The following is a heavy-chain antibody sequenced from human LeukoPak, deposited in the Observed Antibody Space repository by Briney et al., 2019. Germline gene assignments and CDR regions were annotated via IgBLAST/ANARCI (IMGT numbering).Heavy chain of an antibody. CDR3: ARRPIIAVAGTAYNWFDP. CDR1: GGSISSYY. D-gene: IGHD6-19*01. V-gene: IGHV4-59*01. J-gene: IGHJ5*02. Sequence: PSETLSLTCTVSGGSISSYYWSWIRQPPGKGLEWIGYIYYSGSTNYNPSLKSRVTISVDTSKNQFSLKLSSVTAADTAVYYCARRPIIAVAGTAYNWFDPWGQGTLVTVSS. CDR2: IYYSGST.